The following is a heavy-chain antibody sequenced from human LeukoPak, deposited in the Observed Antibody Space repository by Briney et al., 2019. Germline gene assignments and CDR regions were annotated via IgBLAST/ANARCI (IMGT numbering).Heavy chain of an antibody. Sequence: PSETLSLTCTVSGVSISNYYWSWIRQPPGKGLGWIGYIYYSGSTNYNPSLKSRVTISVDTSKNQISLKLSSVTAPDTGVYYCARRGSYYYGSGSYRGMDVWGQGTTVTVSS. V-gene: IGHV4-59*08. CDR1: GVSISNYY. CDR2: IYYSGST. CDR3: ARRGSYYYGSGSYRGMDV. J-gene: IGHJ6*02. D-gene: IGHD3-10*01.